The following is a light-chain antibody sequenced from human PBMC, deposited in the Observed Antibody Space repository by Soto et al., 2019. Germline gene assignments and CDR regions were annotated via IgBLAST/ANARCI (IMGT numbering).Light chain of an antibody. J-gene: IGKJ2*01. CDR3: VQTTHWPYT. V-gene: IGKV2-30*02. CDR2: KIS. Sequence: DVVMTQSPLSLPVTLGQPASISCRSSQSLVHSDGNTYLTWFHQRPGQSPRRLIYKISDRDSGVPDRFSGSGSGTDFTLKVNRVEAEDVGIYYCVQTTHWPYTFGQGTKLEIK. CDR1: QSLVHSDGNTY.